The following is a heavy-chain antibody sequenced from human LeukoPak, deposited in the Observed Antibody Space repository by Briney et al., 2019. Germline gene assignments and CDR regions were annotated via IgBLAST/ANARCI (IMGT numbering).Heavy chain of an antibody. Sequence: TGGSLRLSCAASGFTFSNYAMSWVRQAPGKGLEWVSGINGNGGSTYNADSVKGRFTISRDNSKNTLYLQMNSLRAEDTAVYYCARRAGAYSHPYDYWGQGTLVTVSS. CDR3: ARRAGAYSHPYDY. CDR1: GFTFSNYA. D-gene: IGHD4/OR15-4a*01. J-gene: IGHJ4*02. V-gene: IGHV3-23*01. CDR2: INGNGGST.